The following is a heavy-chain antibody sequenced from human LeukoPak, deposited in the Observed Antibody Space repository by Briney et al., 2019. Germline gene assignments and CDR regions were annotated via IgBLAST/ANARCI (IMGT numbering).Heavy chain of an antibody. CDR2: IKSKTDGGTT. D-gene: IGHD6-13*01. J-gene: IGHJ4*02. V-gene: IGHV3-15*01. CDR3: TTDPRLKQQLVRVDY. Sequence: PGGSLRLSCAASGFTFSNAWMSWVRQAPGKGLEWVGRIKSKTDGGTTDCAAPVKGRFTISRDDSKNTLYLQMNSLKTEDTAVYYCTTDPRLKQQLVRVDYWGQGTLVTVSS. CDR1: GFTFSNAW.